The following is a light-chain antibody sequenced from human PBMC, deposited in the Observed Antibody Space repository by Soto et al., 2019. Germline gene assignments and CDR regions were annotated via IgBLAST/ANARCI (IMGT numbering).Light chain of an antibody. Sequence: DIQMPQSPSTLSASVGARVTITCRASQSPNNWLAWYQKKPGKAPKLLLYKAFSLESGVPSRLSCSGSGTEYTLTITSLQPYDFAAYDCQQYYSLSWTFGPGTKVECK. J-gene: IGKJ1*01. V-gene: IGKV1-5*03. CDR3: QQYYSLSWT. CDR1: QSPNNW. CDR2: KAF.